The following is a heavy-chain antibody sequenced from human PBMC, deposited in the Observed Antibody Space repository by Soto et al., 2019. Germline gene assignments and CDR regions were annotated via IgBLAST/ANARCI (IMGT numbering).Heavy chain of an antibody. V-gene: IGHV2-5*02. CDR2: IFWDDDK. J-gene: IGHJ4*02. CDR1: GFSLSPSGVG. Sequence: SGPTLVNPTQTLTLTCTFSGFSLSPSGVGVGWIRQPPGKALEWLGIIFWDDDKRYRPSLRSRPTITKDTSKNQLVLTMTNMDPLDTATFSCAHLPWKQLWPRAPVVNWGQGPPVTVPS. CDR3: AHLPWKQLWPRAPVVN. D-gene: IGHD5-18*01.